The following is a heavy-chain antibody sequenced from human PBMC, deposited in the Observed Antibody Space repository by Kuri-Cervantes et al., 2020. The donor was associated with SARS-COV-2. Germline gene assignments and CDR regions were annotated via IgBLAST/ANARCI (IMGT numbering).Heavy chain of an antibody. CDR1: GGSISSHY. CDR3: ARLTTGNYYDSSGYYPRGYFDY. Sequence: GSLRLSCTVSGGSISSHYWSWIRQPPGKGLEWIGSIYYSGSTYYNPSLKSRVTISVDTSKNQFSLKLSSVTAADTAVYYCARLTTGNYYDSSGYYPRGYFDYWGQGTLVTVSS. CDR2: IYYSGST. V-gene: IGHV4-59*08. J-gene: IGHJ4*02. D-gene: IGHD3-22*01.